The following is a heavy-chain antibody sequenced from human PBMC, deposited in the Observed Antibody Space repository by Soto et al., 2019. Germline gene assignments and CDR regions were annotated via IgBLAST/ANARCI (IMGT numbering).Heavy chain of an antibody. Sequence: PGGSLRLSCVASGFTFSSYGMYWVRQAPGKGPDWVAVIWYDGSNKYYADSVKGRFTISRDNSKNTLYLQMNSLRAEDTAVYYCAKSDMPTIAAPDYWGQGAPVTVS. D-gene: IGHD5-12*01. CDR1: GFTFSSYG. CDR3: AKSDMPTIAAPDY. J-gene: IGHJ4*02. CDR2: IWYDGSNK. V-gene: IGHV3-33*06.